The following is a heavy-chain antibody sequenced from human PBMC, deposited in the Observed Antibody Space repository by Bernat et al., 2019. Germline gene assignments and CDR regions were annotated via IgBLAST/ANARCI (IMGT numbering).Heavy chain of an antibody. Sequence: QVQLVQSGPEVIKPGASVKVSCKASGYTFRNYGITWIRQAPGQGLEWMGWISAYNGDTEYAHKFQGRVNMTTDTSTRTAYLELRHLRSDDTALYFCARKGLRGIHFYSFGMDLWGQGTTVTVSS. D-gene: IGHD3-3*02. CDR1: GYTFRNYG. V-gene: IGHV1-18*01. CDR2: ISAYNGDT. CDR3: ARKGLRGIHFYSFGMDL. J-gene: IGHJ6*02.